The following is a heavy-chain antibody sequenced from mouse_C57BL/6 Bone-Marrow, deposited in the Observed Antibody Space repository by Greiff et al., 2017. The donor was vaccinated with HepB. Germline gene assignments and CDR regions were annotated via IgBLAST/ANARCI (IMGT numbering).Heavy chain of an antibody. CDR3: TRSTWLRREAWFAY. Sequence: EVQRVESGGGLVQPGGSMKLSCAASGFTFSDAWMDWVRQSPEKGLEWVAEIRNKANNHATYYAESVKGRFTISRDDSKSSVYLQMNILRAEDTGIYYCTRSTWLRREAWFAYWGQGTLVTVSA. J-gene: IGHJ3*01. D-gene: IGHD2-2*01. CDR1: GFTFSDAW. V-gene: IGHV6-6*01. CDR2: IRNKANNHAT.